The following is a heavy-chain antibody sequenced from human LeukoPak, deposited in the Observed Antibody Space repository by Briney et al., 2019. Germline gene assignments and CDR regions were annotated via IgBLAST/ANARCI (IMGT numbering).Heavy chain of an antibody. CDR1: GYTLTELS. CDR3: ARRDYYDSDHLFDP. D-gene: IGHD3-3*01. J-gene: IGHJ5*02. V-gene: IGHV1-24*01. Sequence: GASVKVSCKVSGYTLTELSMHWVRQAPGKGLEWMGGFDPEDGETIYAQKFQGRVTMTEDTSTDTAYMELSSLRSEDTAVYYCARRDYYDSDHLFDPWGQGTLVTVSS. CDR2: FDPEDGET.